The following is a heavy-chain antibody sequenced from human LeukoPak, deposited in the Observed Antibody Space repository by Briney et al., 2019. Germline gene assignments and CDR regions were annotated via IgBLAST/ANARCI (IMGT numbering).Heavy chain of an antibody. Sequence: GGSLRLSCAASGFTFSSSAMNWVRQAPGKGLEWVSAISGSGGTTHYADSVKGRFTISRDNSKNTLYLQMNSLRAEDTAVYYCAKEGKTRNWNYFQAKPVYWGQGTLVTVSS. V-gene: IGHV3-23*01. CDR3: AKEGKTRNWNYFQAKPVY. CDR2: ISGSGGTT. CDR1: GFTFSSSA. D-gene: IGHD1-7*01. J-gene: IGHJ4*02.